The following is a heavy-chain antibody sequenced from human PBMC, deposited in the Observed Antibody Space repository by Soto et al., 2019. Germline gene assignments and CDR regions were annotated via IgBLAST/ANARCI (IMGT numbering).Heavy chain of an antibody. CDR3: AAGVPAAILED. Sequence: GGSLRLSCAASGFTFSSYAMSWVRQAPGKGLEWVSAISGSGGSTYYADSVKGRFTISRDNSKDTLYLQMNSLRAEDTAVYYCAAGVPAAILEDWGQGTLVTVSS. J-gene: IGHJ4*02. V-gene: IGHV3-23*01. CDR1: GFTFSSYA. CDR2: ISGSGGST. D-gene: IGHD2-2*02.